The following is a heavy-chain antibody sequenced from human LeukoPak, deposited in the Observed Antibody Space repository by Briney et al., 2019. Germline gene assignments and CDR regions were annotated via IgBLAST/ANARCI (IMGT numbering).Heavy chain of an antibody. Sequence: SETLSLTCTVSGGSISGYFWTWIRQPAGKGLEWIGRMYSTGSNNYNPSLKSRVTMSVDTSKNHFSLNLTSVTAADTAVYYCAREPTSGREPTSGRPLDYWGQGTLVTVSS. D-gene: IGHD5-12*01. CDR2: MYSTGSN. CDR3: AREPTSGREPTSGRPLDY. J-gene: IGHJ4*02. V-gene: IGHV4-4*07. CDR1: GGSISGYF.